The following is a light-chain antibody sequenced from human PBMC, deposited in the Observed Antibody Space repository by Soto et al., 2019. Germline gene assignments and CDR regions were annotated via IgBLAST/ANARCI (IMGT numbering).Light chain of an antibody. Sequence: QSALTQPASVSGSPGQSITISCTGTSSDVGGYNYVSWYQQHPGKDPKLMIYDVSNRPSGVSNRVSGSKSGNTASLTITGLQAEDEADYYSSSYTSSSPPYVVFGGGTQLTVL. CDR3: SSYTSSSPPYVV. CDR1: SSDVGGYNY. J-gene: IGLJ2*01. V-gene: IGLV2-14*01. CDR2: DVS.